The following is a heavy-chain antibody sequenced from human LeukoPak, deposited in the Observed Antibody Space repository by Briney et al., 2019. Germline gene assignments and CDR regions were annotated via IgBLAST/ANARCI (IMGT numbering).Heavy chain of an antibody. J-gene: IGHJ4*02. CDR3: ARRDTTGWFHHFDY. CDR2: LYNGGGA. CDR1: GFTVSSNS. D-gene: IGHD6-19*01. V-gene: IGHV3-53*01. Sequence: GGSLRLSCSVSGFTVSSNSMTWVRQAPGKGLEWVSILYNGGGANYAASVKSRFTISRDNSRNTLFLQMNSLRDEDTAVYYCARRDTTGWFHHFDYWGQGTLVTVSS.